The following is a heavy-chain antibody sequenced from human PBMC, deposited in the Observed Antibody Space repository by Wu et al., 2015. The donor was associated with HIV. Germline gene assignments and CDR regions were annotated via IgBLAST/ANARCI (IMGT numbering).Heavy chain of an antibody. CDR3: ARSGVKFGELVDY. D-gene: IGHD3-10*01. CDR1: GYTFTNYY. CDR2: INPNTGHT. J-gene: IGHJ4*02. V-gene: IGHV1-2*02. Sequence: QVQLVQSGAEVKKPGASVRVSCKTSGYTFTNYYVHWVRQAPGQGLEWMGWINPNTGHTNYAQRFRGRVTMTRDTSLNTAYMDLNRLTSDDTAFYYCARSGVKFGELVDYWGQGTLVTVPS.